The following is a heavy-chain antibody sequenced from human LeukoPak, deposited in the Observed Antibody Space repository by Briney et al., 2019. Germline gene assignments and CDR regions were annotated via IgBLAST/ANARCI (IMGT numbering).Heavy chain of an antibody. J-gene: IGHJ6*02. CDR3: ARVGDWSNYFGMDA. Sequence: QPGGSLRPSCAASGFTFSGHSMTWVRQTPGKGLEWVSVIFGNGVKTYYADSLKGRFTISRDNSKSTLYLQMNSLRADDTAVYYCARVGDWSNYFGMDAWGQGTTVSVSS. D-gene: IGHD3-16*01. CDR2: IFGNGVKT. V-gene: IGHV3-23*01. CDR1: GFTFSGHS.